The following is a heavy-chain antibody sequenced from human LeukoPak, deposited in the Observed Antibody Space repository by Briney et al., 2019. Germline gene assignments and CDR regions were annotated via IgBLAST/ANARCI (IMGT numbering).Heavy chain of an antibody. Sequence: GGSLRLSCAASGFTFTGYWMVWVRQAPGKGLEWVADIKQDGSQKHYVDSVKGRFTISRDNAKKSLYLQMSNLRAEDTGVYYCAREDWGPDYWGQGTLVTVSS. D-gene: IGHD7-27*01. CDR1: GFTFTGYW. CDR3: AREDWGPDY. J-gene: IGHJ4*02. V-gene: IGHV3-7*01. CDR2: IKQDGSQK.